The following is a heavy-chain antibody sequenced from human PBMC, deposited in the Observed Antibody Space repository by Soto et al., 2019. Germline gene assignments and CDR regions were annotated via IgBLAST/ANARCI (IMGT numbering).Heavy chain of an antibody. D-gene: IGHD3-9*01. V-gene: IGHV3-23*01. CDR1: GFTFSMFA. CDR2: ISGSGDTT. J-gene: IGHJ4*02. Sequence: EVQLLESGGGLVQPGESLILSCAASGFTFSMFAMSWVRQAPGKGLEWVSSISGSGDTTYYADSVKGRFSISRDTSKNTLYLQMNSLRVDDTAIYYCAKGALTGPLDFWGQGRLAAFSS. CDR3: AKGALTGPLDF.